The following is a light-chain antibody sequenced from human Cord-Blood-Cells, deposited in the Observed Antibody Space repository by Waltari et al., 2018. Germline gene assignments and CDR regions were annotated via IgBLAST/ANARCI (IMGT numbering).Light chain of an antibody. V-gene: IGLV7-43*01. Sequence: QTVVTQEPSLTVSPGGTVALTCVPRTLSVTSGSYPNWFQQKPGQAPRALIYSTSNKHPWTPGRFSGSLLGGKAALTLSGVQPEDEAEYYCLLYYGGAQLVFGGVTKLTVL. J-gene: IGLJ2*01. CDR1: TLSVTSGSY. CDR3: LLYYGGAQLV. CDR2: STS.